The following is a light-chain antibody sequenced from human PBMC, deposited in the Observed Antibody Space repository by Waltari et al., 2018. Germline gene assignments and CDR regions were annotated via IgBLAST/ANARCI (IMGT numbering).Light chain of an antibody. V-gene: IGKV1-33*01. CDR1: QDISFY. CDR2: ESS. J-gene: IGKJ4*01. CDR3: QQYDNLPSVA. Sequence: DIQMTQSPSSLSASVGDRVTITCQASQDISFYLNWYQQKPGKAPNLLISESSNLATGVPSRFSGSRSGTHFTFTISSLQPEDVASYYCQQYDNLPSVAFGGGTKVEL.